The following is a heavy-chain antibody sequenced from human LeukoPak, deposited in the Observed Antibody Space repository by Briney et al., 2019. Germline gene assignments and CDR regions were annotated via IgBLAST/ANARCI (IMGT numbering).Heavy chain of an antibody. J-gene: IGHJ5*02. V-gene: IGHV3-53*01. D-gene: IGHD4-17*01. CDR3: ARNDYRDYHWFDP. Sequence: GGSLRLSCAASGFTVSSNYMSWVRQAPGKGLEWVSVIYSGGSTYYADSVKGRFTISRDNSKNTLYLQMNSLRAEDTAVYYCARNDYRDYHWFDPWGQGTLVTVSS. CDR1: GFTVSSNY. CDR2: IYSGGST.